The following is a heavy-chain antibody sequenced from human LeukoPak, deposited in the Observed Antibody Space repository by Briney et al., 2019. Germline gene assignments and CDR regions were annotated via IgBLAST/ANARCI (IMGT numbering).Heavy chain of an antibody. CDR2: IYYSGST. Sequence: SQTLSLTCTVSGGSISSGDYYWSWIRQPPGKGLEWTGYIYYSGSTYYNPSLKSRVTISVDTSKNQFSLKLSSVTAADTAVYYCAREVVVPAASVAFDIWGQGTMVTVSS. V-gene: IGHV4-30-4*08. J-gene: IGHJ3*02. CDR1: GGSISSGDYY. D-gene: IGHD2-2*01. CDR3: AREVVVPAASVAFDI.